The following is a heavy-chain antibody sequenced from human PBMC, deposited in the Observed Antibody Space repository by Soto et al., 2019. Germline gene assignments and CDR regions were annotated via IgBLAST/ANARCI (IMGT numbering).Heavy chain of an antibody. D-gene: IGHD2-15*01. CDR3: ARTCRSGGSCYLEY. CDR1: SYSFSSFG. Sequence: ASVKVSCKASSYSFSSFGISWVRQAPGQGLEWVGWVSVPSGDTSSAQNFQGRVAVTTDTSTSTAYMEVGSLRSDDTAVYYCARTCRSGGSCYLEYWGEGTLVTVS. CDR2: VSVPSGDT. V-gene: IGHV1-18*01. J-gene: IGHJ4*02.